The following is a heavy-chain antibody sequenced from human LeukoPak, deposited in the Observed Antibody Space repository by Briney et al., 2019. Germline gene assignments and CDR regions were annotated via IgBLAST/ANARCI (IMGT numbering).Heavy chain of an antibody. D-gene: IGHD6-6*01. CDR3: ARHGSIAAPDAGFDI. CDR1: GGSISSYY. Sequence: SETLSLTCTVSGGSISSYYWSWIRQPPGKGLEWIGSIYYSGSTYYNPSLKSRVTISVDTSKNQFSLKLSSVTAADTAVYYCARHGSIAAPDAGFDIWGQGTMVTVSS. J-gene: IGHJ3*02. CDR2: IYYSGST. V-gene: IGHV4-59*05.